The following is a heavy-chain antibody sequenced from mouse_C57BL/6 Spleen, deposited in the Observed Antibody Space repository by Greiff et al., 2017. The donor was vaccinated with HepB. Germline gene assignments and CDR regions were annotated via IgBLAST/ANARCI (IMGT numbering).Heavy chain of an antibody. Sequence: QVQLQQPGAELVRPGTSVKLSCKASGYTFTSYWMHWVKQRPGQGLEWIGVIDPSDSYTNYNQKFKGKATLTVDTSSSTAYMQLSSLTSEDSAVYYCAPERTRYFDYWGQGTTLTVSS. CDR3: APERTRYFDY. CDR2: IDPSDSYT. V-gene: IGHV1-59*01. CDR1: GYTFTSYW. J-gene: IGHJ2*01.